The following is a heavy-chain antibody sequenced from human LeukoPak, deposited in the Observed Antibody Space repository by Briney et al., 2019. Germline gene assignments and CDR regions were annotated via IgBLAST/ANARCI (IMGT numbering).Heavy chain of an antibody. Sequence: GESLKISCKGSGYSFTSYWIGWVRQMPGKGLEWMGIIYPGDSDTRYSPSFQGQVTISADKSISTAYLQWSSLKASDTAMYYCARNYYDSSGTHYYYYMGVWGKGTTVTVSS. CDR2: IYPGDSDT. D-gene: IGHD3-22*01. CDR3: ARNYYDSSGTHYYYYMGV. V-gene: IGHV5-51*01. J-gene: IGHJ6*03. CDR1: GYSFTSYW.